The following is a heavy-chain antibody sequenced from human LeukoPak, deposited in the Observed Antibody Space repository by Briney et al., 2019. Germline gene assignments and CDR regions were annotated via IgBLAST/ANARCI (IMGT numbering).Heavy chain of an antibody. V-gene: IGHV3-9*01. CDR1: GFTVTDNY. CDR3: AKDYSSGYSPTHPTTASDYYGMDV. D-gene: IGHD3-22*01. Sequence: PGGSLRLSCAASGFTVTDNYMNWVRQSSGKGLEWVSGISRNSGSIGYADSVKGRFTISRDNAKNSLYLQMNSLRAEDTALYYCAKDYSSGYSPTHPTTASDYYGMDVWGQGTTVTVSS. CDR2: ISRNSGSI. J-gene: IGHJ6*02.